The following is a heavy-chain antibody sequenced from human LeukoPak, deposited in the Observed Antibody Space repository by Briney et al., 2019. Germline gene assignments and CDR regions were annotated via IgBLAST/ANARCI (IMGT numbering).Heavy chain of an antibody. D-gene: IGHD3-22*01. Sequence: GGSLRLSCAASGFTFDDYAMHWVRQAPGKGLEWVSLISGDGGSTYYADSVKGRFTISRDNSKNSLYQQMNSLRTEDTALYYCAKDTYYYDSSGYYGTFDYWGQGTLVTISS. CDR3: AKDTYYYDSSGYYGTFDY. CDR2: ISGDGGST. J-gene: IGHJ4*02. CDR1: GFTFDDYA. V-gene: IGHV3-43*02.